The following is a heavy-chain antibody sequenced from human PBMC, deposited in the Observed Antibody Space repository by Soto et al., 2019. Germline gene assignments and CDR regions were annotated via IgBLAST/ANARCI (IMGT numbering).Heavy chain of an antibody. CDR1: GVTFRNSV. Sequence: GGSLRLSCAASGVTFRNSVMHCVREAPGQVLDRVAVIWTDGSNNYYADSVKSRFPISTDNSRNTLYLQMRSLRAEDTAVYYCARVDYYESSGYYYYYGMDVGGQGT. CDR3: ARVDYYESSGYYYYYGMDV. D-gene: IGHD3-22*01. V-gene: IGHV3-33*01. J-gene: IGHJ6*02. CDR2: IWTDGSNN.